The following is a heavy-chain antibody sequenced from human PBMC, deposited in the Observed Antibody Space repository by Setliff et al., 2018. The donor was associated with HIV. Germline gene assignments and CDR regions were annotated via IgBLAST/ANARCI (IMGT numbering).Heavy chain of an antibody. CDR1: GGSIWNYY. CDR2: IYYSGST. J-gene: IGHJ4*02. CDR3: ARHGYSSDLRISYCDS. D-gene: IGHD5-18*01. V-gene: IGHV4-39*01. Sequence: SETLSLTCTVSGGSIWNYYWSWIRQPPGKGLEWIGTIYYSGSTYYNPSLKSRVTISTDTSKNQFSLKVRSVTAADTAVYYCARHGYSSDLRISYCDSWGQGSLVTVSS.